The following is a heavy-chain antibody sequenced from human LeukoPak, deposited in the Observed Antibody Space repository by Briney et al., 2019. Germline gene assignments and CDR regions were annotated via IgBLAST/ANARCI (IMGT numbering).Heavy chain of an antibody. D-gene: IGHD6-19*01. J-gene: IGHJ4*02. CDR3: ARGKAVALAY. V-gene: IGHV4-61*02. CDR2: IYTSGST. CDR1: GGSISSLNYH. Sequence: SETLSLTCTVSGGSISSLNYHWTWIRQPAGKGLELIGRIYTSGSTNYNPSLKSRVTMSVDTSKNQFSLKLSSVTAADTAVYYCARGKAVALAYWGQGTLVTVSS.